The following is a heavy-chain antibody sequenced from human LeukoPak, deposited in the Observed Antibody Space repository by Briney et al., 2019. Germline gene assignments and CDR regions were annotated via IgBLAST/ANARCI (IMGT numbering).Heavy chain of an antibody. J-gene: IGHJ3*02. D-gene: IGHD1-26*01. CDR3: AREGPSGIYPFDI. CDR2: IYDSGST. V-gene: IGHV4-59*01. Sequence: PSETLSLTCIVSGGSISRYYWSWIRQPPGKGLEWIGHIYDSGSTNYNPSLKSRVIISIDTSMNQFSLKLSSVTAADTAVYYCAREGPSGIYPFDIWGQGTTVTVSS. CDR1: GGSISRYY.